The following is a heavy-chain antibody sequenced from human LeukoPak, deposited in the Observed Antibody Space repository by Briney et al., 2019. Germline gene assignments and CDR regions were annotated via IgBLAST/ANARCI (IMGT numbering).Heavy chain of an antibody. CDR3: ARDNCGGDCTQGAFDI. Sequence: SETLSLTCTVSGGSISSGGYYWSWIRQPPGKGLEWIGEINHSGSTNYNPSLKSRVTISVDTSKNQFSLKLSSVTAADTAVYYCARDNCGGDCTQGAFDIWGQGTMVTVSS. CDR2: INHSGST. V-gene: IGHV4-39*07. CDR1: GGSISSGGYY. J-gene: IGHJ3*02. D-gene: IGHD2-21*02.